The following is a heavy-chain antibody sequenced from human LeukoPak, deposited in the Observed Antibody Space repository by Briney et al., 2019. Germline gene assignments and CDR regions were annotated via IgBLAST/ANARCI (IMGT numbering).Heavy chain of an antibody. Sequence: SSETLSLTCAVYGGSFSGYYWSWIRQPPGKGLEWIGEINHSGSTNYNPSLKSRVTISVDTSKNQFSLKLSSVTAADTAVYNCARVLRSYYYGSGSLGDWFDPWGQGTLVTVSS. V-gene: IGHV4-34*01. J-gene: IGHJ5*02. CDR2: INHSGST. CDR1: GGSFSGYY. CDR3: ARVLRSYYYGSGSLGDWFDP. D-gene: IGHD3-10*01.